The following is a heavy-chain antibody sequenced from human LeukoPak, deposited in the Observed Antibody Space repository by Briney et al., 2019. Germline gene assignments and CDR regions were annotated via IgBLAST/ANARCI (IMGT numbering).Heavy chain of an antibody. J-gene: IGHJ3*02. D-gene: IGHD3-10*01. Sequence: PGGSLRLSCAASGFTFTSYGISWVRQAPGQGLEWMGWISAYNGNTNYAQKLQGRVTMTTDTSTSTAYMELRSLRSDDTAVYYCARDGDGSYWMGSRTDAFDIWGQGTMVTVSS. CDR3: ARDGDGSYWMGSRTDAFDI. CDR2: ISAYNGNT. CDR1: GFTFTSYG. V-gene: IGHV1-18*01.